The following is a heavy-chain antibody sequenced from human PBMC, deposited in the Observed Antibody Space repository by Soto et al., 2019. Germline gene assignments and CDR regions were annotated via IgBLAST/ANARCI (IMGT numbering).Heavy chain of an antibody. Sequence: TSETLSLTCTVSGCSISNSTYYWDWIRQPPGKGLEWIGTIYYSGTTYYNPSLKSRVTISVDTSKNQFSLKLSSVTAADTAVYYCASISYYDSSGYPPGYYYYYGMDVWGQGTTVTVSS. D-gene: IGHD3-22*01. CDR2: IYYSGTT. J-gene: IGHJ6*02. V-gene: IGHV4-39*01. CDR3: ASISYYDSSGYPPGYYYYYGMDV. CDR1: GCSISNSTYY.